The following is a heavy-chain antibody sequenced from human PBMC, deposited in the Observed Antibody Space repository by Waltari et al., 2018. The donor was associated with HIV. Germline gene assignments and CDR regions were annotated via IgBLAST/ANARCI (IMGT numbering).Heavy chain of an antibody. Sequence: QLQLQESGPGLVKPSETLSLTCTVPGGSISSSSYHWGWIRPHPGKGLEWIGSIYYSGSTYYNPSLKSRVTISVDTSKNQFSLKLSSVTAADTAVYYCARGTTVTYYYYYGMDVWGQGTTVTVSS. V-gene: IGHV4-39*07. CDR2: IYYSGST. CDR3: ARGTTVTYYYYYGMDV. CDR1: GGSISSSSYH. D-gene: IGHD4-17*01. J-gene: IGHJ6*02.